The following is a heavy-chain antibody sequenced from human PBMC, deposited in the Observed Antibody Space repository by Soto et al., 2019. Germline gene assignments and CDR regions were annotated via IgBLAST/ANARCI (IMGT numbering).Heavy chain of an antibody. V-gene: IGHV1-46*01. D-gene: IGHD1-26*01. Sequence: ASVKVSCKASGYTFTSYYMHWVRQAPGQGLEWMGIINPSGGSTSYAQKFQGRVTMTRDTSTSTVYMELSSLRSEDTAVYYCARGGVATTYYYYYYGMDVWGQGTTVTVSS. CDR3: ARGGVATTYYYYYYGMDV. CDR2: INPSGGST. J-gene: IGHJ6*02. CDR1: GYTFTSYY.